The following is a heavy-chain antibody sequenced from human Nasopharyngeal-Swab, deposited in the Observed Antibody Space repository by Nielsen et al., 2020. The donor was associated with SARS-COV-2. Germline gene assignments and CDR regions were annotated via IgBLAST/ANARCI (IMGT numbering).Heavy chain of an antibody. CDR3: ARDRVGWSIDY. CDR1: GFTFSDYY. Sequence: GESLKISCAASGFTFSDYYMAWIRQAPGKGLEWVSYISTSGSSTDSADSVKGRFTISRDNSKNTLYLQMNSLRAEDTAVYYCARDRVGWSIDYWGQGTLVTVSS. D-gene: IGHD2-15*01. V-gene: IGHV3-11*04. J-gene: IGHJ4*02. CDR2: ISTSGSST.